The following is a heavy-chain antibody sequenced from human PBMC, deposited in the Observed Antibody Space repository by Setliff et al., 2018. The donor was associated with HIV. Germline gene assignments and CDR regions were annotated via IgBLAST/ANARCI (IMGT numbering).Heavy chain of an antibody. V-gene: IGHV4-38-2*01. CDR2: IYYSGST. D-gene: IGHD3-22*01. CDR3: ARHGGGGYYPYYYYYYMDV. CDR1: GYSISSGYY. J-gene: IGHJ6*03. Sequence: SETLSLTCAVSGYSISSGYYWGWIRQPPGKGLEWIGSIYYSGSTYYDPSLKSRVTISVDTSKNHFSLKLSSVTAADTAVYYCARHGGGGYYPYYYYYYMDVWGTGTTVTVSS.